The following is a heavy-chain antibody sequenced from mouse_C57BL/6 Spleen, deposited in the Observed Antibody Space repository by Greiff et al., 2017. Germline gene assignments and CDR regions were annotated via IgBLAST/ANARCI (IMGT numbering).Heavy chain of an antibody. J-gene: IGHJ4*01. CDR2: INPSSGYT. CDR1: GYPFTIYT. V-gene: IGHV1-4*01. Sequence: VQLKESGAELARPGASVKMSCKASGYPFTIYTMHWVKQRPGQGLEWIGYINPSSGYTKYNQKFKDKATLTADKSSSTAYMQLSSLTSEDSAVYYCARSMDYWGQGTSVTVSS. CDR3: ARSMDY.